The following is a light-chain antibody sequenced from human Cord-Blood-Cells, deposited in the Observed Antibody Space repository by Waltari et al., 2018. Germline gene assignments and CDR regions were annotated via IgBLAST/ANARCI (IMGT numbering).Light chain of an antibody. J-gene: IGKJ3*01. Sequence: DIQMTQSPSSLSASVGDRVTITCRASKSISSYLHCYQQKPGKAPKLLIYAASSLQSGVPSRFSGSGYGTDFTLIISSLQPEEFATYYCHKSYSTPSTIGHGTKVD. CDR2: AAS. V-gene: IGKV1-39*01. CDR1: KSISSY. CDR3: HKSYSTPST.